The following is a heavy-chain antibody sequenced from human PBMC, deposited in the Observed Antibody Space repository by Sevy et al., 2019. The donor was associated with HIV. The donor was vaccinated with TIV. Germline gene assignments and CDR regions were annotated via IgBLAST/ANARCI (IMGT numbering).Heavy chain of an antibody. CDR1: GFSFNTHA. Sequence: GGSLRLSFAASGFSFNTHAMHWVRQAPGKGLEWVSTINDDGTGTHYADSVKGRFTISRDNSKNTLYLQADSLRAEDTAVYYCTKDFQYPIDYWGQGTLVTVSS. D-gene: IGHD2-2*02. CDR3: TKDFQYPIDY. V-gene: IGHV3-23*01. J-gene: IGHJ4*02. CDR2: INDDGTGT.